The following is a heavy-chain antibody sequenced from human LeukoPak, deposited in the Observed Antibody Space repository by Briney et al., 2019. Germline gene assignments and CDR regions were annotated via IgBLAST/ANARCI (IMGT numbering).Heavy chain of an antibody. Sequence: GASVKVSCKASGYTFTGNYMHWGRQPPGQGLGGMGWINPNSGGTNYAQKFQGRVTMTRDTSISTAYMELSRLRSDDTAVYYCARDYRWAVASAELDYWGQGTLVTVSS. D-gene: IGHD6-19*01. CDR2: INPNSGGT. CDR3: ARDYRWAVASAELDY. J-gene: IGHJ4*02. CDR1: GYTFTGNY. V-gene: IGHV1-2*02.